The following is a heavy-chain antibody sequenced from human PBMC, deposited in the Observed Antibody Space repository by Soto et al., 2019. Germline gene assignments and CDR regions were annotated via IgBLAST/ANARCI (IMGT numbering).Heavy chain of an antibody. CDR1: GYTFTSYD. V-gene: IGHV1-8*01. J-gene: IGHJ4*02. CDR2: MNPNSGNT. CDR3: AKTYSSSSGGYYFDY. Sequence: ASGKVSCKASGYTFTSYDINWVRQATGQGLEWMGWMNPNSGNTGYAQKFQGRVTMTRNTSISTAYMELSSLRSEDTAVYYCAKTYSSSSGGYYFDYWGQGTLVTVSS. D-gene: IGHD6-6*01.